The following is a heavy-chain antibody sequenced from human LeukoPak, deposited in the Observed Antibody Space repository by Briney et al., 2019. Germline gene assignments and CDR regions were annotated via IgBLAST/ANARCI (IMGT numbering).Heavy chain of an antibody. J-gene: IGHJ4*02. CDR2: IYSGGST. CDR3: ARVPRDGYKDY. CDR1: GFTVSSYY. Sequence: PGGSLRLSCAASGFTVSSYYMSWVRQAPGKGLEWVSVIYSGGSTYYADSVKGRFTISRDNSKNTLYPQMNSLRAEDTAVYYCARVPRDGYKDYWGQGTLVTVSS. V-gene: IGHV3-53*01. D-gene: IGHD5-24*01.